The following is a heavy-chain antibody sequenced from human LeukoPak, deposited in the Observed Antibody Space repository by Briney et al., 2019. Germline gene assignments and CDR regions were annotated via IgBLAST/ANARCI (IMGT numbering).Heavy chain of an antibody. CDR1: GFTFSSYA. J-gene: IGHJ4*02. CDR3: AKDAPVKDYYDSSGYLGAFDY. CDR2: ISGSGGST. Sequence: GGSLRLSCAASGFTFSSYAMSWVRQAPGKGLEWVSLISGSGGSTYNADSVKGRFTISRDNSKNTLYLQMNSLRAEDTAVYYCAKDAPVKDYYDSSGYLGAFDYWGQGTLVTVSS. D-gene: IGHD3-22*01. V-gene: IGHV3-23*01.